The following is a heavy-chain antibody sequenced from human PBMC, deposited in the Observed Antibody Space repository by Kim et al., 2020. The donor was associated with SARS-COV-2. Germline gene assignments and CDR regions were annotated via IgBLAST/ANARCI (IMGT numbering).Heavy chain of an antibody. CDR3: ARTFGDSSSPATAVPYYYYYYGMDV. D-gene: IGHD6-6*01. J-gene: IGHJ6*02. V-gene: IGHV4-59*13. CDR1: GGSISSYY. Sequence: SETLSLTCTVSGGSISSYYWSWIRQPPGKGLEWIGYIYYSGSTNYNPSLKSRVTISVDTSKNQFSLKLSSVTAADTAVYYCARTFGDSSSPATAVPYYYYYYGMDVWGQGTTVTVSS. CDR2: IYYSGST.